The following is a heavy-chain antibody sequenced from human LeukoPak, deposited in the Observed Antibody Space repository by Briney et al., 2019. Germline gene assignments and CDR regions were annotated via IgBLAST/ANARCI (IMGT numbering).Heavy chain of an antibody. CDR1: GFTFSSYS. CDR3: ARVKEASAFDI. J-gene: IGHJ3*02. CDR2: ISSSSRTI. D-gene: IGHD5-12*01. V-gene: IGHV3-21*01. Sequence: PWGSLRLSCAASGFTFSSYSMNWVRQAPGKGLEWVSSISSSSRTIYYADSVKGGFIISRDNAKNSSYLQINSLTADDTAVYCFARVKEASAFDIWGQGTMVTVSS.